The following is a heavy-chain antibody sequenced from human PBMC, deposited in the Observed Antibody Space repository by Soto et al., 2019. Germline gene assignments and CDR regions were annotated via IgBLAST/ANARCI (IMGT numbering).Heavy chain of an antibody. Sequence: PGGSLRLSCAASGFTFSTYALSWVRQAPGKGLEWVSAISANGQGIYYADSVRGRFTISRDNSKNTILLHMDSLRAEDTAVYYCARVLGQDRIARFDPWGQGTLVTVSS. CDR1: GFTFSTYA. CDR3: ARVLGQDRIARFDP. D-gene: IGHD6-13*01. J-gene: IGHJ5*02. CDR2: ISANGQGI. V-gene: IGHV3-23*01.